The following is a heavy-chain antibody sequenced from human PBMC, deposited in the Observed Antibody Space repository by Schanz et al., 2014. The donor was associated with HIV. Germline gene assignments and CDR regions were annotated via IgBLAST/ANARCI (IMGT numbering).Heavy chain of an antibody. CDR2: ISHNGNND. CDR1: GFTFSTND. D-gene: IGHD5-18*01. CDR3: AKAGLFFGQLWLGYFDS. V-gene: IGHV3-30*18. Sequence: QVQLVESGGGVVQPGRSLRLSCAASGFTFSTNDMHWVRQVPGKGLEWVAVISHNGNNDYYAESVKGRVTISRDNSKNTLYLQMNNLKTEDTAVYYCAKAGLFFGQLWLGYFDSWGQGTLVTVSS. J-gene: IGHJ4*02.